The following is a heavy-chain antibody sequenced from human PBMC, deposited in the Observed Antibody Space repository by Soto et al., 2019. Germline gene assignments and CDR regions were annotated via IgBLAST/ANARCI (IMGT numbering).Heavy chain of an antibody. D-gene: IGHD6-19*01. Sequence: SETLSLTCTVSGGSISSSSYYWGWIRQPPGKGLEWIGSIYYSGSTYYNPSLKSRVTISVDTSKNQFSLKLSSVTAADTAVYYCASLPGLSSGWYYYYYGMDVWGQGTTVTVSS. CDR3: ASLPGLSSGWYYYYYGMDV. V-gene: IGHV4-39*01. CDR1: GGSISSSSYY. J-gene: IGHJ6*02. CDR2: IYYSGST.